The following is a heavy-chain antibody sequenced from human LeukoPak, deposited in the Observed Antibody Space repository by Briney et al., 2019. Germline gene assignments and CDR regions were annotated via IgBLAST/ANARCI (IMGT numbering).Heavy chain of an antibody. CDR1: GFTFSSSD. Sequence: GGSLRLSCAASGFTFSSSDMNWVSQAPGKGLEWVSYISSSGSTKNYADSVKGRFTISRDNAKNSLYLQMNSLRAEDTAVYYCAREGSSYAPSGPFYFDYWGQGTLVTVSS. D-gene: IGHD1-26*01. CDR3: AREGSSYAPSGPFYFDY. CDR2: ISSSGSTK. V-gene: IGHV3-48*03. J-gene: IGHJ4*02.